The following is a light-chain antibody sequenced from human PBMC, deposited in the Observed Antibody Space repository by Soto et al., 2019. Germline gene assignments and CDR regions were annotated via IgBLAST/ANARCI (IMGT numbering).Light chain of an antibody. J-gene: IGLJ2*01. Sequence: QSALTQPAAESGSPGQSNTISCTGTSSDVGGYNYVSWYQQHPGKAPTPMIYDVSNRHSGVSNSVTGYKSGNTASLTISGRKAEDEADYYCSSYTSSRTVVFVGATKVIVL. V-gene: IGLV2-14*01. CDR3: SSYTSSRTVV. CDR1: SSDVGGYNY. CDR2: DVS.